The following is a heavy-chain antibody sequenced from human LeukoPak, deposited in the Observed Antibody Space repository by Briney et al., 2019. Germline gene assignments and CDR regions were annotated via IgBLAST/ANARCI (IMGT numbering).Heavy chain of an antibody. CDR3: ARPGVTGYYYMDV. Sequence: GGSLRLSCAASGFTVSSNYMSWVRQAPGKGLEWVSVIYSGGSTYYTDSVKGRFTISRDNYKNTLYLQMNSLRAEDTAVYYCARPGVTGYYYMDVWGKGTTVTVSS. CDR2: IYSGGST. J-gene: IGHJ6*03. CDR1: GFTVSSNY. V-gene: IGHV3-53*01. D-gene: IGHD1-1*01.